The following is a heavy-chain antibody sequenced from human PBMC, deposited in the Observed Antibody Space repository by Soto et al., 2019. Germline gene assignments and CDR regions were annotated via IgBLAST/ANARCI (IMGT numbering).Heavy chain of an antibody. V-gene: IGHV3-21*01. D-gene: IGHD6-6*01. J-gene: IGHJ4*02. CDR3: ARVTRIAARLWYFDY. Sequence: PGGSLRLSCAASGFTFSSYSMNWVRQAPGKGLEWVSSISSSSSYIYYADSVKGRFTISRDNAKNSLYLQMNSPRAEDTAVYYCARVTRIAARLWYFDYWGQGTLVTVSS. CDR2: ISSSSSYI. CDR1: GFTFSSYS.